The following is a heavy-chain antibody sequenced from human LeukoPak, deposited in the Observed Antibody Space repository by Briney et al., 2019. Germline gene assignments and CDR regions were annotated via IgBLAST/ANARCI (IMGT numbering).Heavy chain of an antibody. Sequence: PGGSLRLSCAASGFTFSSYAMHWVRQAPGKGLEYVSAISSNGGSTYYANSVKGRFTISRDNSKNTLYLQMNSLRAEDTAIYYCARERITTTAFDYWGQGTLVTVSS. D-gene: IGHD4-17*01. V-gene: IGHV3-64*01. J-gene: IGHJ4*02. CDR1: GFTFSSYA. CDR2: ISSNGGST. CDR3: ARERITTTAFDY.